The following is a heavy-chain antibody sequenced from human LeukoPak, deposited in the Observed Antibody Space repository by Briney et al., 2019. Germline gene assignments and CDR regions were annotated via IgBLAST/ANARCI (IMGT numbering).Heavy chain of an antibody. V-gene: IGHV3-53*01. Sequence: SGGSLRLSCAASGFTVSSNYISWVRQAPGKGLEWVPVIYSGGGTNYADSVKGRFTISRDNSKNTLYLQMNSLRAEDTAVYYCASPYYYASGSFDVWGQGTLVTVSS. CDR2: IYSGGGT. CDR3: ASPYYYASGSFDV. D-gene: IGHD3-10*01. CDR1: GFTVSSNY. J-gene: IGHJ4*02.